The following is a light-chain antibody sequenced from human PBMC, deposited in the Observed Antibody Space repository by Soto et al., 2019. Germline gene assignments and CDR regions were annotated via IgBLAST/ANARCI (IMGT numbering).Light chain of an antibody. Sequence: QAVVTQPPSVSGAPGQRVTISCTGSSSNIGAGYDVHWYQQLPGTAPKLLIYGNSNRPSGVPDRFSGSKSGTSASLAITGLQAEDEADYYCQSYDSSLSALVFGGGTKVTVL. CDR2: GNS. V-gene: IGLV1-40*01. CDR3: QSYDSSLSALV. CDR1: SSNIGAGYD. J-gene: IGLJ2*01.